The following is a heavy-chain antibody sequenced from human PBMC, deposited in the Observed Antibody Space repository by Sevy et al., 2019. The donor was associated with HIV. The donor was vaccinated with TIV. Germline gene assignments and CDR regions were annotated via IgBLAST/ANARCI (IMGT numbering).Heavy chain of an antibody. Sequence: GGSLRLSCAASGFTFRSYSMNWARQAPGKGLEWVSYITGDSGTIYYADSVKGRFTISRDNAKNSLYLQMNSLRDEDTVVYYCAREDTDHGDPPLAYYYYGMDVWGQGTTVTVSS. CDR3: AREDTDHGDPPLAYYYYGMDV. CDR2: ITGDSGTI. D-gene: IGHD4-17*01. CDR1: GFTFRSYS. J-gene: IGHJ6*02. V-gene: IGHV3-48*02.